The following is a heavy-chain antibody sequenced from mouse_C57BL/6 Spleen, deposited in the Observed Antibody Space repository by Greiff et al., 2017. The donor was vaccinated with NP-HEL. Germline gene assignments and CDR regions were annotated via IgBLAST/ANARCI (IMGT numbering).Heavy chain of an antibody. CDR1: GFTFSSYG. V-gene: IGHV5-6*01. CDR2: ISPGGSYT. Sequence: EVQLVESGGDLVKPGGSLKLSCAASGFTFSSYGMSWVRQTPDKSLEWVATISPGGSYTYYPDSVKGRFTISRDNAKNTLYLQLSSLKSEDTAMYYCARLFIATVKDWYFDVWGKGTTVTVSS. D-gene: IGHD1-1*01. CDR3: ARLFIATVKDWYFDV. J-gene: IGHJ1*03.